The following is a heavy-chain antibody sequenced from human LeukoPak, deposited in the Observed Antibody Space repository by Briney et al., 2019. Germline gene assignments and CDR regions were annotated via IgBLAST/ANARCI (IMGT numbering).Heavy chain of an antibody. J-gene: IGHJ4*02. V-gene: IGHV4-34*01. CDR2: INHSGST. CDR3: ARGLLCSPGGSDY. Sequence: PSETLSLTCAVYGGSFSGYYWSWIRQPPGKGLEWIGEINHSGSTNYNPSLKSRVTISVDTSKNQFSLKLSSVTAADTAVYYCARGLLCSPGGSDYWGQGTLVTVSS. CDR1: GGSFSGYY. D-gene: IGHD3-10*01.